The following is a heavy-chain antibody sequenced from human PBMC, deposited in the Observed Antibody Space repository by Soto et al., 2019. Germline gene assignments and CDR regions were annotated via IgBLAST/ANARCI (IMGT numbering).Heavy chain of an antibody. D-gene: IGHD3-10*01. J-gene: IGHJ5*02. V-gene: IGHV3-30*18. CDR2: ISYDGSNK. CDR3: AKDRDGGWFDP. CDR1: GFTFSSYG. Sequence: PGGSLRLSCAASGFTFSSYGMHWVRQAPGKGLEWVAVISYDGSNKYYADSVKGRFTISRDNSKNTLYLQMNSLRAEDTAVYYCAKDRDGGWFDPWGQGTLFTVSS.